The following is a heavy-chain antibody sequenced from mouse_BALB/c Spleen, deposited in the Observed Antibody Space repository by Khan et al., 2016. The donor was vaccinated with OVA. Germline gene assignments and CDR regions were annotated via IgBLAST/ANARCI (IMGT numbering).Heavy chain of an antibody. J-gene: IGHJ3*01. V-gene: IGHV5-6*01. Sequence: EVELVESGGDLVKPGGSLKLSCAASGFTFSSYGVSWVRQTPDKRLEWVATISSGGSHTYYPDSVKGRFTISRDNVKNTLYLQMSSLKSEDTAMYYCARHETTMILFAYWGQGTLVTVSA. CDR1: GFTFSSYG. D-gene: IGHD2-4*01. CDR2: ISSGGSHT. CDR3: ARHETTMILFAY.